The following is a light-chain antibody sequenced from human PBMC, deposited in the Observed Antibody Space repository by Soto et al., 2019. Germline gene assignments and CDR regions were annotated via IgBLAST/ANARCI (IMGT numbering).Light chain of an antibody. CDR3: QQRNTLPFT. CDR2: DAS. CDR1: QRISSH. Sequence: PGERATLSCRASQRISSHLAWYQQKPGRAPRLLIYDASNRATGIPAKFSGSGSETDFTLTISSLEPEDFAVYYCQQRNTLPFTFGEGTKVEIK. V-gene: IGKV3-11*01. J-gene: IGKJ4*01.